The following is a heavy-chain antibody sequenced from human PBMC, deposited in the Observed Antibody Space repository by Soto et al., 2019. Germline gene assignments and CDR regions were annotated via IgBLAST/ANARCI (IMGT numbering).Heavy chain of an antibody. CDR3: ARDQSFDRTYYYGIDV. J-gene: IGHJ6*02. V-gene: IGHV1-18*01. Sequence: ASVKVSCKSSGYPFTHYGITWIRQAPGQGLEWMGWISPFNGNTNYGQTLQGRVTLTTETSTSTVYMELRSLRSDDTAVYYCARDQSFDRTYYYGIDVWGQGTTGT. CDR2: ISPFNGNT. CDR1: GYPFTHYG. D-gene: IGHD3-16*01.